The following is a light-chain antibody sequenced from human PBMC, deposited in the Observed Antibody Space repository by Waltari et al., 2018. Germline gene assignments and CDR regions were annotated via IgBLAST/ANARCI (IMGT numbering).Light chain of an antibody. J-gene: IGLJ1*01. V-gene: IGLV2-14*01. Sequence: QSALTQPASVSGSPGQSITISCPGTSSDVGGYNYVSWYQQHPGKAPKLMIYDVSKRPSWVSNRFSGSKSGNTASLTISGLQAEDEADYYCSSYTSSSTYVFGTGTKVTVL. CDR3: SSYTSSSTYV. CDR2: DVS. CDR1: SSDVGGYNY.